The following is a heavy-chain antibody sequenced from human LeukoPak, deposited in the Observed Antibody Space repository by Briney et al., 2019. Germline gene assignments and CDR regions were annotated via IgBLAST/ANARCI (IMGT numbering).Heavy chain of an antibody. CDR3: ARVVVVAATGIRFDP. CDR2: IYYSGST. Sequence: SETLSLTCTVSGGSISSGDYYWSWIRQPPGKGLEWIGYIYYSGSTYYNPSLKSRVTISVDTSKNQFSLKLSSVTAADTAVYYCARVVVVAATGIRFDPWGQGTLVAVSS. J-gene: IGHJ5*02. D-gene: IGHD2-15*01. V-gene: IGHV4-30-4*08. CDR1: GGSISSGDYY.